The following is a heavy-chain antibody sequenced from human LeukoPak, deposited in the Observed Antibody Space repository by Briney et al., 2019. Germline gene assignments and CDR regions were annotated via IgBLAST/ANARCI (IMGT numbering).Heavy chain of an antibody. Sequence: PSETLSLTCTVSGGSISSYYWNWVRQSPGKGLEWIGYIYYIGSTNYNPSLKSRVTMSVDMSNNQLSLKLTSVTTADTAVYYCARAGDGNSKLDYFDYWGQGTLVTVSS. V-gene: IGHV4-59*01. CDR3: ARAGDGNSKLDYFDY. J-gene: IGHJ4*02. D-gene: IGHD2/OR15-2a*01. CDR2: IYYIGST. CDR1: GGSISSYY.